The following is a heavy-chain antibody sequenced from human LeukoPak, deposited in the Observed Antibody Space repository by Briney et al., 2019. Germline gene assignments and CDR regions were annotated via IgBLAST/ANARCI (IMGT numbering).Heavy chain of an antibody. J-gene: IGHJ4*02. V-gene: IGHV4-34*01. CDR1: GGSFSGYY. D-gene: IGHD1-26*01. Sequence: TSETLSLTCAVYGGSFSGYYWNWIRQSPGKGLEWIGEINHSGSTSYNPSLKSRITISIDTSKNQFSLKVNSVTAEDTAVYYCARDLLGWELHYFDYWGQGTLVTVSS. CDR2: INHSGST. CDR3: ARDLLGWELHYFDY.